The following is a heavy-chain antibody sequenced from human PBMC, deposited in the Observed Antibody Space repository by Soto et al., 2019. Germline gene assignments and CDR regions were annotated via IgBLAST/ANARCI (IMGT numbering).Heavy chain of an antibody. V-gene: IGHV1-3*01. Sequence: QVQLVQSGAEVKKPGASVKVSCKASGYTFTSYAMHWVRQAPGQRLEWMGWINAGNGNTKYSQKFQGRVTITRDTSXXTAYMELSSLRSEDTAVYYCARAGWYYYGSGSPDYWGQGTLVTVSS. D-gene: IGHD3-10*01. CDR3: ARAGWYYYGSGSPDY. CDR2: INAGNGNT. J-gene: IGHJ4*02. CDR1: GYTFTSYA.